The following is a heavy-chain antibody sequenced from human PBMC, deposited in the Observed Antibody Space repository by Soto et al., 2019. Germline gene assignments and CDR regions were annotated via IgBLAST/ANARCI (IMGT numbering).Heavy chain of an antibody. CDR3: AMTTGYCSSTSCYCWFDP. CDR2: ISGSGGST. J-gene: IGHJ5*02. Sequence: EVQLLESGGGLVQPGGSLRLSCAASGFTFSSYAMSWVRQAPGKGLEWVSAISGSGGSTYYADSVKGRFTISRDNSKNTLYLQMNSLRSEDTAVYYCAMTTGYCSSTSCYCWFDPWGQGTLVTVSS. D-gene: IGHD2-2*01. V-gene: IGHV3-23*01. CDR1: GFTFSSYA.